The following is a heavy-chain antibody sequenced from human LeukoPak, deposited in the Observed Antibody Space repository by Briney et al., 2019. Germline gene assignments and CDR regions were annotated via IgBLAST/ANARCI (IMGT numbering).Heavy chain of an antibody. J-gene: IGHJ6*02. Sequence: SVKVSRRACGGTFSSYAISWVRQARGQGREWMGGIIPIFGTANYAQKFQGRVTITADEPTSTAYMELSSLRSEDTAVYYCARLAVAGTKYYYYYGMDVWGQGTTVTVSS. V-gene: IGHV1-69*13. CDR3: ARLAVAGTKYYYYYGMDV. D-gene: IGHD6-19*01. CDR1: GGTFSSYA. CDR2: IIPIFGTA.